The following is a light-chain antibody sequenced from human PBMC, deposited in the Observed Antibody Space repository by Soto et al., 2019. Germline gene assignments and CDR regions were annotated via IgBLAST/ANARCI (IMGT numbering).Light chain of an antibody. Sequence: EIVMTQSPATLSVSPGERATLSCRASQSVSSNLAWYQQKPGQAPRLLIYGASTRATGIPARFNGSGSGTEFPPTNHRLQPEHFAVYFCQAYNNCPITFGQGTRLEMK. CDR3: QAYNNCPIT. CDR2: GAS. V-gene: IGKV3-15*01. CDR1: QSVSSN. J-gene: IGKJ5*01.